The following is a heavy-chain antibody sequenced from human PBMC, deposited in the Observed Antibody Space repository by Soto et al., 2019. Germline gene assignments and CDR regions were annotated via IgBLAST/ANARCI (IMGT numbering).Heavy chain of an antibody. J-gene: IGHJ4*02. Sequence: GGSLRLSCAASGFTFSDYYMSWIRQAPGKGLEWVSYISSSGSTIYYADSVKGRFTISRDNAKNSLYLQMNSLRAEDTAVYYCARASMVPSDYFDYWGQGTLVTVSS. CDR3: ARASMVPSDYFDY. CDR2: ISSSGSTI. CDR1: GFTFSDYY. V-gene: IGHV3-11*01. D-gene: IGHD3-10*01.